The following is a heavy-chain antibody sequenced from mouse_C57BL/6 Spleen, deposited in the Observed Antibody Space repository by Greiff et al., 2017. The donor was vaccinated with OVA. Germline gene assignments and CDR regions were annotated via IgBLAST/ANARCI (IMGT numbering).Heavy chain of an antibody. V-gene: IGHV3-6*01. D-gene: IGHD2-2*01. CDR1: GYSITSGYY. CDR2: ISYDGSN. Sequence: VQLKQSGPGLVKPSQSLSLTCSVTGYSITSGYYWNWIRQFPGNKLEWMGYISYDGSNNYNPSLKNRISITRDTSKNQFFLKLNSVTTEDTATYYCARRDLLWLRLDYWGPGTTLTVSS. CDR3: ARRDLLWLRLDY. J-gene: IGHJ2*01.